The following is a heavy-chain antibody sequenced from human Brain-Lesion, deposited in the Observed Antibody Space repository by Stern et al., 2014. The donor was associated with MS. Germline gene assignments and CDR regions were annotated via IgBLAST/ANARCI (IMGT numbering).Heavy chain of an antibody. V-gene: IGHV4-61*02. J-gene: IGHJ6*02. CDR1: GGSISSGGYY. CDR3: ARGRVVPGFQYYATDV. Sequence: QVQLVESGPGLVKPSQTLSLSCTVSGGSISSGGYYWSWIRQPAGKGLEWIGRIFNSGSPSYNPSLKSRVTISIDTSKTQFSLRLTSMTAADTAVYYCARGRVVPGFQYYATDVWGQGTTVIVSS. D-gene: IGHD2-2*01. CDR2: IFNSGSP.